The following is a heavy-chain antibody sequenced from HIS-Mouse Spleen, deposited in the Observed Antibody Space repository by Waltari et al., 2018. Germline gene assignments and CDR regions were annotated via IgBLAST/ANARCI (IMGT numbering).Heavy chain of an antibody. Sequence: QLQLQESGPGLVKPSETLSLTCTVSGGPISSSRYHWGWFRQPPGKGLEWNGSIYYSGSTYYNPSLKSRVTISVDTSKNQFSLKLSSVTAADTAVYYCAREIPYSSSWYDWYFDLWGRGTLVTVSS. CDR3: AREIPYSSSWYDWYFDL. J-gene: IGHJ2*01. D-gene: IGHD6-13*01. V-gene: IGHV4-39*07. CDR2: IYYSGST. CDR1: GGPISSSRYH.